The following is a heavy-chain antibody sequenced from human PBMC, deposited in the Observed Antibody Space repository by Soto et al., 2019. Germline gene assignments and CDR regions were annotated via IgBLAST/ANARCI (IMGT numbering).Heavy chain of an antibody. D-gene: IGHD3-16*01. V-gene: IGHV3-23*01. Sequence: GGSLRLSCAASGFTFSSYAMSWVRQAPGKGLEWVSAISGSGGSTYYADSVKGRFTISRDNSKNTLYLQMNSLRAEDTAVYYCAKPLGGSFHFDNWFDPWGQGTLVTVSS. CDR2: ISGSGGST. CDR3: AKPLGGSFHFDNWFDP. J-gene: IGHJ5*02. CDR1: GFTFSSYA.